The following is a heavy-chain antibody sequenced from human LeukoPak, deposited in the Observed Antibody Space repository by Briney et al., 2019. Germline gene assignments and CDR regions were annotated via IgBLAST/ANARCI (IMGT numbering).Heavy chain of an antibody. CDR3: AREALDRYYYYGMDV. Sequence: GRSLRLSCAASGFTFSSYAMHWVRQAPGKGLEWVAVISYDGSNKYYADSVKGRFTISRDNSKNTLYLQMNSLRAEDTAVYYCAREALDRYYYYGMDVWGKGTTVTVSS. J-gene: IGHJ6*04. D-gene: IGHD1-1*01. V-gene: IGHV3-30*04. CDR1: GFTFSSYA. CDR2: ISYDGSNK.